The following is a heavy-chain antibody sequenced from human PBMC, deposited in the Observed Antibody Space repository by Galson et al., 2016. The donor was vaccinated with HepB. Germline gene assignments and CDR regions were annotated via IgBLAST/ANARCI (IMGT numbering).Heavy chain of an antibody. Sequence: KVSCKASGYTFTSCNVHWVRXAPGQGLEXXXFIYPDGGGTAYAQKFRGRVTMTRDTSTSTVYMELSSLTSEDTAVYYCAIIMTTPGAFDYWGQGTLVNXSS. J-gene: IGHJ4*02. CDR1: GYTFTSCN. CDR2: IYPDGGGT. CDR3: AIIMTTPGAFDY. V-gene: IGHV1-46*03. D-gene: IGHD3-16*01.